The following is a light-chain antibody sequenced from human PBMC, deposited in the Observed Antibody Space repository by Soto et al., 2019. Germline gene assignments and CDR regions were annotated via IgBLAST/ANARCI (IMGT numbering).Light chain of an antibody. J-gene: IGLJ1*01. V-gene: IGLV2-14*03. CDR1: SSDVGGYNF. Sequence: QSALTQPASVFGSPGQSITISFTGTSSDVGGYNFVSWHQQHPGKAPKLMIYEVSNRPSGVSNRFSGSKSGNTASLTISGLQPEDEADYYCSSYTTSSTVVFGTGTKVTVL. CDR3: SSYTTSSTVV. CDR2: EVS.